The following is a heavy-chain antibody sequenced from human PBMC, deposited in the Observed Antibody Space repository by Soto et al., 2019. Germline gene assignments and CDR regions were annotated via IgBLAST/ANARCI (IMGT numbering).Heavy chain of an antibody. V-gene: IGHV4-31*03. Sequence: PSETLSLTCTVSGGSISSGGYYWSWIRQHPGKGLEWIGYIYYSGSTYYNPSLKSRVTISVDTSKNQFSLKLSSVTAADTAVYYCARAGVVVIHFDYWGQGTLVTVSS. CDR2: IYYSGST. CDR1: GGSISSGGYY. J-gene: IGHJ4*02. D-gene: IGHD3-22*01. CDR3: ARAGVVVIHFDY.